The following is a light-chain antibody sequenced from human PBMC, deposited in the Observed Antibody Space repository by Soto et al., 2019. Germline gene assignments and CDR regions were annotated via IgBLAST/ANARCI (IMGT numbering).Light chain of an antibody. J-gene: IGKJ3*01. V-gene: IGKV3-11*01. CDR2: DAS. CDR1: QSVSSY. Sequence: EIVLTQSPATLSLSPGERATLSCRASQSVSSYLAWYQQKPGQAPRLLIYDASNRATGIPARFSGSGSGTDFTLTISSLEPEYFAVYYWQQRSNSFTFGPGTKVDIK. CDR3: QQRSNSFT.